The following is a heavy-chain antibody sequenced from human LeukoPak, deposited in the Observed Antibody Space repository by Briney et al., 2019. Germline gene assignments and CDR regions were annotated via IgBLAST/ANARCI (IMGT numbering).Heavy chain of an antibody. Sequence: ASVKVSCKASGYTFTSYAMNWVRQAPGQGLEWMGWINTNTGNPTYAQGFTGQFVFSLDTSVSTAYLQISSLKAEDTAVYYCARDPTYYYDSSGHPGDYWGQGTLVTVSS. CDR3: ARDPTYYYDSSGHPGDY. D-gene: IGHD3-22*01. CDR1: GYTFTSYA. V-gene: IGHV7-4-1*02. CDR2: INTNTGNP. J-gene: IGHJ4*02.